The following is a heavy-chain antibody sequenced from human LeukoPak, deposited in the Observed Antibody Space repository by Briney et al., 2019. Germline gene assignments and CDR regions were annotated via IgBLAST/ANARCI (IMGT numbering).Heavy chain of an antibody. V-gene: IGHV3-21*01. CDR3: ARFRRVIAAADN. J-gene: IGHJ4*02. D-gene: IGHD6-13*01. CDR1: GFTFSSYS. Sequence: GGSLRLSCAASGFTFSSYSMNWVRQAPGKGLEWVSSISSSSSYIYYADSVKGRFTISRDNAKNSLYLQMNSLRAEDTAVYYCARFRRVIAAADNWGQGTLVTVSS. CDR2: ISSSSSYI.